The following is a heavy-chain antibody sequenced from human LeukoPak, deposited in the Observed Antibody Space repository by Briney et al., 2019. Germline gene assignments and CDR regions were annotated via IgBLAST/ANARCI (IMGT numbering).Heavy chain of an antibody. CDR3: ARAYYGLINWFDP. D-gene: IGHD3-10*01. J-gene: IGHJ5*02. CDR2: INPNSGGT. CDR1: GYTFTGYY. Sequence: ASVKVSCKASGYTFTGYYMHWVRQAPGQGLEWMGRINPNSGGTNYAQKFQGRVTMTRDTSISTAYMELSSLRSEDTAVYYCARAYYGLINWFDPWGQGTLVTVSS. V-gene: IGHV1-2*06.